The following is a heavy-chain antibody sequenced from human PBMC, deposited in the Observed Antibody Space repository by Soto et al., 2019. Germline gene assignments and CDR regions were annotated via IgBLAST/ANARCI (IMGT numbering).Heavy chain of an antibody. CDR3: ANPPVIVGYYYGMDV. V-gene: IGHV3-23*01. CDR2: ISGSGGST. Sequence: EVQLLESGGGWVQPGGFLRLSCAASGFTFRNYAMSWVRQAPGKGLEWVSTISGSGGSTYYADSVKGRFTISRDNSQNPLYLQMNSLRAEDTAVYYCANPPVIVGYYYGMDVWGQGTKVPVSS. CDR1: GFTFRNYA. J-gene: IGHJ6*02. D-gene: IGHD2-21*01.